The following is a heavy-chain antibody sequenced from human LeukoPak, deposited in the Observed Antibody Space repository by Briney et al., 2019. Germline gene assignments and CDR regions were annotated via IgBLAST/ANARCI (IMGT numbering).Heavy chain of an antibody. D-gene: IGHD3-3*01. Sequence: GGSLRLSCAASGFTFSSYAMSWVRQAPGKGLEWVSYISSSSSTIYYADSVKGRFTISRDIAKNTLYLQMNSLRAEDTGVYYCAKDHYWSIDYWGRGTLVTVSS. V-gene: IGHV3-48*04. CDR3: AKDHYWSIDY. J-gene: IGHJ4*02. CDR1: GFTFSSYA. CDR2: ISSSSSTI.